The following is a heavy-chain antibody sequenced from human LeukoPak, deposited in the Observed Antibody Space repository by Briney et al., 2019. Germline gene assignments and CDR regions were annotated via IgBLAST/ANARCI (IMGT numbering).Heavy chain of an antibody. CDR3: ARDRSDSSGYCWFDP. J-gene: IGHJ5*02. CDR2: IYTSGST. CDR1: GGSISSYY. D-gene: IGHD3-22*01. Sequence: PSETLSLTCTVSGGSISSYYWSWIRQPAGKGLEWIGRIYTSGSTNYNPSLKSRVTMSVDTSKNQFSLKLSSVTDADTAVYYCARDRSDSSGYCWFDPWGQGTLVTVSS. V-gene: IGHV4-4*07.